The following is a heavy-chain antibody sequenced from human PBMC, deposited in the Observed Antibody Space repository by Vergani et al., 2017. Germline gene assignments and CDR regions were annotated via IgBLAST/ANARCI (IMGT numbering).Heavy chain of an antibody. Sequence: QVQLVQSGAEVKKPGSSVKVSCKASGGTFSSYAISWVRQAPGQGLEWMGGIIPIFGTANYAQKFQGRVTITADESTSTAYMELSSLRSEDTAVYYCASLYFSGYGVITTGDDWFDPWGQGTLVTVSS. J-gene: IGHJ5*02. CDR2: IIPIFGTA. D-gene: IGHD3-22*01. CDR1: GGTFSSYA. V-gene: IGHV1-69*01. CDR3: ASLYFSGYGVITTGDDWFDP.